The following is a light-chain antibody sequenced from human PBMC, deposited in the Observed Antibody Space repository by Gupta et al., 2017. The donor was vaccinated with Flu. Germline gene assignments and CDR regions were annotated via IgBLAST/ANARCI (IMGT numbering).Light chain of an antibody. Sequence: GKTAWITGSGDALTKKYAYWYQQKAGQAPVLIIYEDRKRPSGIPERFSGSSSGTRATLTISGAQVEDEADYYCYSTDTSGNHRVFGGGTKLTVL. CDR1: ALTKKY. J-gene: IGLJ3*02. CDR3: YSTDTSGNHRV. V-gene: IGLV3-10*01. CDR2: EDR.